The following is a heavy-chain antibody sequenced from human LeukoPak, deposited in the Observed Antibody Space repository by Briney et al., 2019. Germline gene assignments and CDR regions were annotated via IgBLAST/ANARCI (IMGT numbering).Heavy chain of an antibody. CDR2: ISSSSRYI. V-gene: IGHV3-21*01. J-gene: IGHJ5*02. Sequence: GGSLRLSCAASGFTFSSYSMNWVRQAPGKGLEWVSSISSSSRYIYYIDPVKGRFTISRDNAKNSLYLQMNSLRAEDTAVYYCARGLTSSWSDNWFDPWGQGTLVTVSS. D-gene: IGHD6-13*01. CDR3: ARGLTSSWSDNWFDP. CDR1: GFTFSSYS.